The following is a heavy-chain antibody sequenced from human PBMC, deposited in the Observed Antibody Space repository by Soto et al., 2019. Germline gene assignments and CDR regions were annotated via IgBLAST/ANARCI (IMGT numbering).Heavy chain of an antibody. V-gene: IGHV3-21*01. D-gene: IGHD4-17*01. CDR3: ARDPGGDYGDAVDY. CDR2: ISSSSSYI. Sequence: PGGSLRLSCAASGFTFSSYSMNWVRQAPGRGLEWVSSISSSSSYIYYADSVKGRFTISRDNAKNSLYLQMNSLRAEDTAVYYCARDPGGDYGDAVDYWGQGTLVTVSS. J-gene: IGHJ4*02. CDR1: GFTFSSYS.